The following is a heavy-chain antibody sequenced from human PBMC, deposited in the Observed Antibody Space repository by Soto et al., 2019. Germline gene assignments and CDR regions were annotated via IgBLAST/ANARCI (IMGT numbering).Heavy chain of an antibody. CDR2: ISYDGSNK. D-gene: IGHD3-22*01. CDR3: ARDRDYYDSSGPTPTFDI. V-gene: IGHV3-30-3*01. J-gene: IGHJ3*02. Sequence: GRSLRLSCAASGFTFSSYGMHWVGQSPGKGLEWVTVISYDGSNKYYADSVKGRFTISRDNSKNTLYLQMNSLRAEDTAVYYCARDRDYYDSSGPTPTFDIWGQGTMVTVSS. CDR1: GFTFSSYG.